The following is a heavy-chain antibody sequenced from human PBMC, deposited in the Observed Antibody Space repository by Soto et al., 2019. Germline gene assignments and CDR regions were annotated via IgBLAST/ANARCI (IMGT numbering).Heavy chain of an antibody. Sequence: SATLSLTCTVTGGSITSGDYYWSWIRQSPGKGLEWIGYKYHSWRPYYNPYLRRRVTISVDTSRARFSLSLTSLTAADTAWYYWARTGGEVAFNIWGQGTLVTVSS. CDR2: KYHSWRP. D-gene: IGHD3-16*01. J-gene: IGHJ3*02. CDR3: ARTGGEVAFNI. CDR1: GGSITSGDYY. V-gene: IGHV4-30-4*01.